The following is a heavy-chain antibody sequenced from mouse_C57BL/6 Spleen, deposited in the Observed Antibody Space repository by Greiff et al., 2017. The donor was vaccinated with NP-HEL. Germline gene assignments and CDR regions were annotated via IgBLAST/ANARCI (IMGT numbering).Heavy chain of an antibody. D-gene: IGHD2-4*01. V-gene: IGHV2-2*01. Sequence: QVQLKQSGPGLVQPSQCLSITCTASGFSLTSYGVHWVRQSPGKGLEWLGVIWSGGSTDYNAAFISRLSISKDNSKSQVFFKMNSLQADDTAIYYCASIYDYNGYAMDYWGQGTSVTVSS. CDR3: ASIYDYNGYAMDY. CDR2: IWSGGST. J-gene: IGHJ4*01. CDR1: GFSLTSYG.